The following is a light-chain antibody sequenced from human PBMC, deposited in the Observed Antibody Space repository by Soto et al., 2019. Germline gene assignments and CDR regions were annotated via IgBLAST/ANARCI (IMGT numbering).Light chain of an antibody. V-gene: IGLV2-23*01. CDR3: CSYADSSAYV. CDR1: SSDVGYYNV. Sequence: QSALTQPASVSGSPGQSIAISCTGTSSDVGYYNVVSWYQQHPGKAPKLMIYEASKRPSGVSNRFSGSKSGNTASLTISGLQAEDEADYYCCSYADSSAYVFGTGTKVTVL. CDR2: EAS. J-gene: IGLJ1*01.